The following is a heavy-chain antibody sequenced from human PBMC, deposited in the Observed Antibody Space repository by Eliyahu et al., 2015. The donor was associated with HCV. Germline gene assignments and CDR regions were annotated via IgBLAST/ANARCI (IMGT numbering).Heavy chain of an antibody. CDR2: IHYSGST. V-gene: IGHV4-59*01. D-gene: IGHD6-19*01. CDR3: ASGGGGIAVAGTGGWFDP. Sequence: QVQLQESGPGLVKPSETLSLTCTVSGGSITTYYWSWIRQPPGKGLEWIGYIHYSGSTNYNPSLKSRASISVDTSKNQFSLKLTSVTAADTAVYYCASGGGGIAVAGTGGWFDPWGQGTLVTVSS. J-gene: IGHJ5*02. CDR1: GGSITTYY.